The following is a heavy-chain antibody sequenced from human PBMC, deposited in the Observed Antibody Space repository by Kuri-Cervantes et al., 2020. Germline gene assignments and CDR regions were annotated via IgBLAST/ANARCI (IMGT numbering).Heavy chain of an antibody. Sequence: SETLSLTCTVSGDFMANFYWSWIRQSPGKGLEWIGFIFDTGNTDYNPSLKSRVTISVDTSKNQFSLKLSSVTAADTAVYYCARDQRYCSGGSCYSLVSAWGQGTLVTVSS. V-gene: IGHV4-59*13. CDR1: GDFMANFY. D-gene: IGHD2-15*01. J-gene: IGHJ5*02. CDR2: IFDTGNT. CDR3: ARDQRYCSGGSCYSLVSA.